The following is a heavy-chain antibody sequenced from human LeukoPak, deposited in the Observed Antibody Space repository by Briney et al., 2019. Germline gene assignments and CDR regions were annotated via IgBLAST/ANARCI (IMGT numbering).Heavy chain of an antibody. V-gene: IGHV1-18*01. CDR2: ISAYNGNT. CDR3: ASGIKDYYDSSGYYPGAFDI. CDR1: GYTFTSYG. Sequence: ASVKVSCKASGYTFTSYGISWVRQAPGQGLAWMGWISAYNGNTNYAQKLQGRVTMTTDTSTSTAYMELRSLRSDDTAVYYCASGIKDYYDSSGYYPGAFDIWGQGTMVTVSS. J-gene: IGHJ3*02. D-gene: IGHD3-22*01.